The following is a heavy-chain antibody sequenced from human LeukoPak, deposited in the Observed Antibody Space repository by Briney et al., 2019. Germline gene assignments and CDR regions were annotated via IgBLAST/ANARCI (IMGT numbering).Heavy chain of an antibody. CDR1: GYTFTSYG. V-gene: IGHV1-69*13. J-gene: IGHJ4*02. CDR3: ARGGIVVVPYYFDY. CDR2: IIPIFGTA. Sequence: SVKVSCKASGYTFTSYGISWVRQAPGQGLEWMGGIIPIFGTANYAQKFQGRVTITADESTSTAYMELSSLRSEDTAVYYCARGGIVVVPYYFDYWGQGTLVTVSS. D-gene: IGHD2-2*01.